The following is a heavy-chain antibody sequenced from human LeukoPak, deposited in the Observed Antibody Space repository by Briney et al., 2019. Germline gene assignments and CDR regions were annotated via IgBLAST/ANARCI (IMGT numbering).Heavy chain of an antibody. CDR2: ISSSSSYI. D-gene: IGHD3-3*01. CDR1: GFTFSIYS. Sequence: GGSLRLSCAASGFTFSIYSMNWVRQAPGRGLEWGSSISSSSSYIYYADSVKGRFTISRDNAKNSMYLQMNSLRAEDTAVYYCARGITIFGVVIPSYYYMDVWGKATTLTVSS. CDR3: ARGITIFGVVIPSYYYMDV. J-gene: IGHJ6*03. V-gene: IGHV3-21*01.